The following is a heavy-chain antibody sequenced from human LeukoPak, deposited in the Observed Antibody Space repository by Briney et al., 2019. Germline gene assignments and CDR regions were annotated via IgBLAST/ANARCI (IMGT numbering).Heavy chain of an antibody. CDR3: AKDRMGSAMIVVVTMDY. CDR1: GFTFSSYA. V-gene: IGHV3-23*01. CDR2: ISGSGGST. J-gene: IGHJ4*02. Sequence: GGSLRLSCAAPGFTFSSYAMSWVRQAPGKGLEWVSAISGSGGSTYFADSVKGRFTISRDNSKDTLYLQMNSLRAEDTAVYYCAKDRMGSAMIVVVTMDYWGQGTLVTVSS. D-gene: IGHD3-22*01.